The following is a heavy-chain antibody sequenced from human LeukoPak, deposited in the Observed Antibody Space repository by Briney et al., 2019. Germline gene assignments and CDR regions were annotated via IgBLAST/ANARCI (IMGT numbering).Heavy chain of an antibody. CDR1: GFTFSGYG. D-gene: IGHD5-18*01. J-gene: IGHJ4*02. CDR2: IRYDGSNK. Sequence: GGSLRLSCAASGFTFSGYGMHWVRQAPGKGLEWVTFIRYDGSNKYYADSVKGRFTISRDNSKNTLYLQMSSLRAEDTAVYYCAKDLYSYGYYFDYWGQGTMVTVSS. V-gene: IGHV3-30*02. CDR3: AKDLYSYGYYFDY.